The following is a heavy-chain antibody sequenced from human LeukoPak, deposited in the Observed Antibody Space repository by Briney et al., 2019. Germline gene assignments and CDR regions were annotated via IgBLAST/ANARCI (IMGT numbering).Heavy chain of an antibody. CDR3: AAGYSSSWDYYGMDV. CDR1: GFTFSSYS. D-gene: IGHD6-13*01. CDR2: ISSSSSYI. Sequence: GGSLRLSCAASGFTFSSYSMNWVRQAPGKGLEWVSSISSSSSYIYYADSVKGRFTISRDNAKNSLYLQMNSLRAEDTAVYYCAAGYSSSWDYYGMDVWGQGTTVTVSS. V-gene: IGHV3-21*01. J-gene: IGHJ6*02.